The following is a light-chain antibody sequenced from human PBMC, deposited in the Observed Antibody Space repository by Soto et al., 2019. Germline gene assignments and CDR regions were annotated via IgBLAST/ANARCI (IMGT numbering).Light chain of an antibody. CDR2: ATS. CDR1: QSVNSSF. CDR3: QQYDTSRWT. Sequence: EIVLTQSPGTLSLSPGERATLSCRASQSVNSSFLAWYQQKPGQTPRLLIYATSTRATGIPDRFSGSGSGTDFTFTISRLEPEDFAVYYGQQYDTSRWTFGQGTKVEIK. V-gene: IGKV3-20*01. J-gene: IGKJ1*01.